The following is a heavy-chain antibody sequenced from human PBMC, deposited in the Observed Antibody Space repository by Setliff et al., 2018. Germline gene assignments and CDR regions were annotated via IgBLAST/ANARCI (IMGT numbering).Heavy chain of an antibody. CDR3: ARLALTGYDSSGYYYALEYYYYMDV. D-gene: IGHD3-22*01. Sequence: LSCAASGFTFSSFAMSWVRQAPGKGLEWVSTTSGGGGFSTYYADSVKGRFTISRDNANQSLYLQMNSLRAEDTAVYYCARLALTGYDSSGYYYALEYYYYMDVWGKGTTVTVSS. J-gene: IGHJ6*03. V-gene: IGHV3-23*01. CDR2: TSGGGGFST. CDR1: GFTFSSFA.